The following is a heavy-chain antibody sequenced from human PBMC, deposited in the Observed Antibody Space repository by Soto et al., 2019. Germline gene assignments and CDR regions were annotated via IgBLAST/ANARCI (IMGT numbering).Heavy chain of an antibody. CDR2: IIPILGIA. CDR3: ALTTSKAPRPVDS. J-gene: IGHJ4*02. V-gene: IGHV1-69*02. Sequence: VASVKVSCKASGGTFSSYTISWVRQAPGQGLEWMGRIIPILGIANYAQKFQGRVTITADKSTSTAYMELSSLRSEDTAVYYCALTTSKAPRPVDSWGQGPLATVSS. CDR1: GGTFSSYT. D-gene: IGHD6-6*01.